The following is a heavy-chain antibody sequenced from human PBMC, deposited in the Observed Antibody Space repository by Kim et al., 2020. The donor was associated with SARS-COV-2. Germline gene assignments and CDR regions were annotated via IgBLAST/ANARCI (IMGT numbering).Heavy chain of an antibody. CDR3: ARDYEIGDY. V-gene: IGHV7-4-1*02. CDR2: GNP. Sequence: GNPPYAQGFTGRFVFSLDTSVSTAYLQISSLKAEDTAVYYCARDYEIGDYWGQGTLVTVSS. D-gene: IGHD3-9*01. J-gene: IGHJ4*02.